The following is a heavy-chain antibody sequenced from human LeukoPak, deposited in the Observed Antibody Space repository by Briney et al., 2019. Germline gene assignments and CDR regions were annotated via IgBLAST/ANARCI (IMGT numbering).Heavy chain of an antibody. CDR2: INPNSGGT. J-gene: IGHJ4*02. Sequence: GASVKVSCKASGYTFTGYYMHWVRQAPGQGLEWMGWINPNSGGTNYAQKFQGRVTMTRDTSISTAYMELSRLRSDDTAVYYCARAPKVRGVTQAHDYWGQGTLVTVSS. CDR1: GYTFTGYY. D-gene: IGHD3-10*01. V-gene: IGHV1-2*02. CDR3: ARAPKVRGVTQAHDY.